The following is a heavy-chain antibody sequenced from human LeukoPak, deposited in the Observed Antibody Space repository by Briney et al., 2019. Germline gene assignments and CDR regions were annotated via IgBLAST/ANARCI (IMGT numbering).Heavy chain of an antibody. D-gene: IGHD2-2*01. CDR3: ARALSIVVVPAAIGWFDP. CDR1: GYTFTGYY. CDR2: INPNSGGT. Sequence: GASVKVSCKASGYTFTGYYMHWVRQAPGQGLEWMGWINPNSGGTNYAQKFQGRVTMTRDTSTSTAYMELSRLRSDDTAVYYCARALSIVVVPAAIGWFDPWGQGTLVTVSS. V-gene: IGHV1-2*02. J-gene: IGHJ5*02.